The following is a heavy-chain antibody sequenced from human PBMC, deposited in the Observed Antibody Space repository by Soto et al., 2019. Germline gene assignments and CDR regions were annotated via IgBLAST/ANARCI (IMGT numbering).Heavy chain of an antibody. D-gene: IGHD3-3*01. CDR2: MNPNSGNT. V-gene: IGHV1-8*02. J-gene: IGHJ3*02. CDR3: ARVAQDWYDFWSGPGAFDI. CDR1: GGTFSSYD. Sequence: ASVKVSCKASGGTFSSYDINWVRQATGQGLEWMGWMNPNSGNTGYARKFQGRVTMTRNTSISTAYMELSSLRSEDTAVYYCARVAQDWYDFWSGPGAFDIWGQGTMVTVSS.